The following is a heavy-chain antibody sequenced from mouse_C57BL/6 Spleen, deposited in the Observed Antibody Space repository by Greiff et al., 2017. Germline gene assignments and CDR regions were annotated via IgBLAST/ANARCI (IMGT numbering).Heavy chain of an antibody. CDR3: ARSNWDGYYFDY. V-gene: IGHV1-18*01. CDR2: INPNNGGT. CDR1: GYTFTDYN. Sequence: EVKLMESGPELVKPGASVKIPCKASGYTFTDYNMDWVKQSHGKSLEWIGDINPNNGGTIYNQKFKGKATLTVDKSSSTAYMELRSLTSEDTAVYYCARSNWDGYYFDYWGQGTTLTVSS. D-gene: IGHD4-1*01. J-gene: IGHJ2*01.